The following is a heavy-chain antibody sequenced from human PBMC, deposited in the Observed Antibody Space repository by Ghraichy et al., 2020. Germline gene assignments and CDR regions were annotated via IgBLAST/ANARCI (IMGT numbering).Heavy chain of an antibody. V-gene: IGHV4-31*03. J-gene: IGHJ6*02. CDR3: ARPSSNSYYYGMDV. D-gene: IGHD6-13*01. CDR2: IYYSGNT. Sequence: SETLSLTCTVSGASISSGGYYWSWIRQHPGKGLEWIGYIYYSGNTYYNPSLKSRVTISIDTSKNQFSLRLTSVTAADTAVYYCARPSSNSYYYGMDVWGQGTTVTVSS. CDR1: GASISSGGYY.